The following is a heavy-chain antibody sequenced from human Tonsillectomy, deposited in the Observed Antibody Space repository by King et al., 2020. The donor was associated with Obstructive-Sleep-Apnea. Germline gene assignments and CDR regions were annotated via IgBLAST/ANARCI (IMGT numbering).Heavy chain of an antibody. CDR3: AKDDYGDYVPSLDY. CDR2: ISYDGSNK. Sequence: VQLVESGGGVVQPGRSLRLSCAASGFTFSSYGMHWVRQAPGKGLEWVAVISYDGSNKYYADSVKGRFTISRDNFKDTLFLQMNSLRAEDTAVYYCAKDDYGDYVPSLDYWGQGTLVTVSS. CDR1: GFTFSSYG. J-gene: IGHJ4*02. V-gene: IGHV3-30*18. D-gene: IGHD4-17*01.